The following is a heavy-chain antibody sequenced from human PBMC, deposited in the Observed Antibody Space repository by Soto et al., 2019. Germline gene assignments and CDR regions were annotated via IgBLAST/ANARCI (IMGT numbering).Heavy chain of an antibody. CDR3: ARATTYSSSREFDY. J-gene: IGHJ4*02. V-gene: IGHV4-4*02. CDR2: IYHSGST. CDR1: GGSISSSNW. Sequence: SETLSLTCAVSGGSISSSNWWSWVRQPPGKGLEWIGEIYHSGSTNYNQSLKSRVTISVDKSKNQFSLKLSSVTAADTAVYYCARATTYSSSREFDYWGQGTLVTVSS. D-gene: IGHD6-6*01.